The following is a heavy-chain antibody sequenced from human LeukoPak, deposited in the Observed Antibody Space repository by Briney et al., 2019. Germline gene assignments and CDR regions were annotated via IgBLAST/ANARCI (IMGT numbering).Heavy chain of an antibody. CDR3: ARAGAGTEGFDY. V-gene: IGHV1-2*02. Sequence: ASVKVSCKASGYTFTGYYMHWVRQAPGQGLEWMGWINPNSGGTNYAQKFQGRVTMTRDTSISTAYMELSRLRSDDTAVYCCARAGAGTEGFDYWGQGTLVTVSS. CDR1: GYTFTGYY. D-gene: IGHD6-19*01. CDR2: INPNSGGT. J-gene: IGHJ4*02.